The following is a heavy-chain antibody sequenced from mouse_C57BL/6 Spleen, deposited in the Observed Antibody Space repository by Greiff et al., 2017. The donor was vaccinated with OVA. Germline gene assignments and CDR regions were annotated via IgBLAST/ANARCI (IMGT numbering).Heavy chain of an antibody. Sequence: VQLQESGAELVKPGASVKMSCKASGYTFTSYWITWVKQRPGQGLEWIGDIYPGSGSTNYNEKFKSKATLTVDTSSSTAYMQRSSLTSEDSAVYYCARRGNYLAMDYWGQGTSVTVSS. CDR3: ARRGNYLAMDY. CDR2: IYPGSGST. D-gene: IGHD2-1*01. J-gene: IGHJ4*01. V-gene: IGHV1-55*01. CDR1: GYTFTSYW.